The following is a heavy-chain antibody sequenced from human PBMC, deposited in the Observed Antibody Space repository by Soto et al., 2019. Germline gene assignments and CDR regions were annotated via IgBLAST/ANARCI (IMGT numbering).Heavy chain of an antibody. CDR3: ARGPHLMVYASPGGFDY. CDR1: VGSISSGGSS. V-gene: IGHV4-30-2*01. D-gene: IGHD2-8*01. Sequence: QLQLQESGPGLVKPSQTLSLTGAVSVGSISSGGSSWICIRQPHGKCLEWTGYINHRGSTYYNPSLKSRVTISVDRSKNQFSLKLSSVTAADTAVYYCARGPHLMVYASPGGFDYWGQGTLVTVSS. CDR2: INHRGST. J-gene: IGHJ4*02.